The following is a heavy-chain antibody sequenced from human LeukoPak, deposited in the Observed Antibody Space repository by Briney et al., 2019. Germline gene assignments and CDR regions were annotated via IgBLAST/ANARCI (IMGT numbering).Heavy chain of an antibody. J-gene: IGHJ4*02. D-gene: IGHD3-22*01. CDR1: GFTFSSYS. CDR3: AKSAYYDSSGFYREYYFDY. CDR2: ISGSGGST. V-gene: IGHV3-23*01. Sequence: PGGSLRLSCAASGFTFSSYSMNWVRQAPGKGLEWVSTISGSGGSTYYADSVKGRFTISRDNSKNTLHLQMNSLRAEDTAVYYCAKSAYYDSSGFYREYYFDYWGQRTLVTVSS.